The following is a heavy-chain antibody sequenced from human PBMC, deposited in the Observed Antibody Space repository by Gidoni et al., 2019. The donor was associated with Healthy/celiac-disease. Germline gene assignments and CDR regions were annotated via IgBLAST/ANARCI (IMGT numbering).Heavy chain of an antibody. CDR2: IYSGGST. CDR3: ARGPDAFDI. J-gene: IGHJ3*02. V-gene: IGHV3-66*01. CDR1: GFTVSSNY. Sequence: VQLVESGGGLVKPGGAVRRSSAPTGFTVSSNYLSWVRQAPGKGLEWVSVIYSGGSTYYADSVKGRFTISRDNSKNTLYLQMNSLGAEDTAVYYCARGPDAFDIWGQGTMVTVSS.